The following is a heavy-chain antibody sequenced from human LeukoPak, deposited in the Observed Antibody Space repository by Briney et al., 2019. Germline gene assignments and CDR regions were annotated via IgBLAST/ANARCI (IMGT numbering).Heavy chain of an antibody. J-gene: IGHJ4*02. CDR2: INHSGST. Sequence: PSETLSLTCAVYGGSFSGYYWSWIRQPPGKGLEWIGEINHSGSTNYNPSLKSRVTISVDTSKNQFSLKLSSVTAADTAVYYCARLGLTYYYASRRVPSDYWGQGTLVTVSS. CDR1: GGSFSGYY. CDR3: ARLGLTYYYASRRVPSDY. V-gene: IGHV4-34*01. D-gene: IGHD3-10*01.